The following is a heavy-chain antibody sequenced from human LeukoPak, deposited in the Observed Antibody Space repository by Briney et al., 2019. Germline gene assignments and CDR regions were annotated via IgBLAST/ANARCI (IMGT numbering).Heavy chain of an antibody. CDR2: ISAYNGNT. CDR1: AYTFTGYY. J-gene: IGHJ4*02. Sequence: ASVKVSCKASAYTFTGYYMHWVRQAPGQGLEWMGWISAYNGNTNYAQKLQGRVTMTTDTSTSTAYMELRSLRSDDTAVYYCARDPTSRLYCTNGVCYNRADDYWGQGTLVTVSS. D-gene: IGHD2-8*01. V-gene: IGHV1-18*04. CDR3: ARDPTSRLYCTNGVCYNRADDY.